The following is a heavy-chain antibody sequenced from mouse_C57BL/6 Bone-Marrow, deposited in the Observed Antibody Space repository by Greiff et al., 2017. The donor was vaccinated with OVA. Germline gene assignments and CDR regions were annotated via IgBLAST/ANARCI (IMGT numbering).Heavy chain of an antibody. Sequence: VQLQQSGAELVRPGASVKLSCKASGYTFTDYYINWVKQRPGQGLEWIARIYPGSGNTYYNEKFKGKATLTAEKSSSTAYMQLSSLTSEDSAVYFCARSSYYSNSAWFAYWGQGTLVTVSA. CDR3: ARSSYYSNSAWFAY. CDR2: IYPGSGNT. J-gene: IGHJ3*01. D-gene: IGHD2-5*01. V-gene: IGHV1-76*01. CDR1: GYTFTDYY.